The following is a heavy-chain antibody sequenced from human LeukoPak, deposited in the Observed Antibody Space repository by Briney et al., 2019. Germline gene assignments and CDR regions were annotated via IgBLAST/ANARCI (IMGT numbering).Heavy chain of an antibody. CDR2: ISGSGGST. J-gene: IGHJ4*02. V-gene: IGHV3-23*01. CDR1: GGSISSSN. D-gene: IGHD3-10*01. CDR3: AKDRPRGVIIGPLDY. Sequence: PSGTLSLTCAVSGGSISSSNWWSWVRQAPGKGLEWVSAISGSGGSTYYADSVKGRFTISRDNSKNTLYLQMNSLRAEDTAVYYCAKDRPRGVIIGPLDYWGQGTLVTVSS.